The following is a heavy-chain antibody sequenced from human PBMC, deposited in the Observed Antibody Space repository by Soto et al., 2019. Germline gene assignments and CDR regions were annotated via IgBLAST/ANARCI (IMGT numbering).Heavy chain of an antibody. CDR1: GGSFSGYY. V-gene: IGHV4-34*01. D-gene: IGHD3-10*01. CDR2: INNSGST. Sequence: PSETLSLTCAVYGGSFSGYYWSWIRQPPGKGLEWIGEINNSGSTNYNPSLKSRVTISVDTSKNQFSLKLSSVTAADTAVYYCAREGRAVRGVIIGKPDYWGQGTLVTVSS. CDR3: AREGRAVRGVIIGKPDY. J-gene: IGHJ4*02.